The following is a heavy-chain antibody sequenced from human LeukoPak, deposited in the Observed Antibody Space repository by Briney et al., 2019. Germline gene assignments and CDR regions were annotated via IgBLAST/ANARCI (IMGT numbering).Heavy chain of an antibody. D-gene: IGHD2-15*01. Sequence: GRSLRLSCAASGFSFSTYGMHWVRQAPRKGLEWVAVIWHDGSNKYYADSVKGRFTISRDNSKNTVDLQMNSLRAEDTAVYYCARESPSEDLDYWGQGTLVTVSS. CDR2: IWHDGSNK. J-gene: IGHJ4*02. V-gene: IGHV3-33*01. CDR3: ARESPSEDLDY. CDR1: GFSFSTYG.